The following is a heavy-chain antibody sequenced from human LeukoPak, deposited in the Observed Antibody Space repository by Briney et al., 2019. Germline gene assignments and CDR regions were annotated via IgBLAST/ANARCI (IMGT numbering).Heavy chain of an antibody. V-gene: IGHV3-48*02. CDR3: ARAGVSYFDD. CDR2: ISSSSSTI. D-gene: IGHD6-13*01. CDR1: GFTFSSNS. Sequence: PGGSLRLSCAASGFTFSSNSMNWARQAPGKGLEWVSYISSSSSTIYYADAVKGRFTISRDNAKNSLYLQMNSLRDEDTAVYYCARAGVSYFDDWGQGTLVTVSS. J-gene: IGHJ4*02.